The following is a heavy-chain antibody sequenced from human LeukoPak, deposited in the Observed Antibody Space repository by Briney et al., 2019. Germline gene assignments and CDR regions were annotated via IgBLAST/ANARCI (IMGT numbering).Heavy chain of an antibody. Sequence: GGSLRLSCTASGFTFSSYWMTWVRQAPGKGLEWVSSISGSSSYIYYADSVKGRFSISRDNAKNSLYLQMNSLRAEDTAVYYCARDYSSGYYPKADWGQGTLVTVSS. V-gene: IGHV3-21*01. CDR2: ISGSSSYI. CDR1: GFTFSSYW. CDR3: ARDYSSGYYPKAD. J-gene: IGHJ4*02. D-gene: IGHD3-22*01.